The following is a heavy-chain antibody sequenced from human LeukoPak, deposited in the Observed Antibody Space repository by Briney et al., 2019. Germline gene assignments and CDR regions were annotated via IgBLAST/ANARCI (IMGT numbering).Heavy chain of an antibody. V-gene: IGHV1-24*01. CDR3: ATGLLWFGEFRLSLDY. D-gene: IGHD3-10*01. J-gene: IGHJ4*02. Sequence: GASVKVSCKVSGYTLTELSMHWVRQAPGKGLEWMGGFDPEDGETIYAQKFQGRVTMTEDTSTDTAYMELSSLRSEDTAVYYCATGLLWFGEFRLSLDYWGQGTLVTVSS. CDR2: FDPEDGET. CDR1: GYTLTELS.